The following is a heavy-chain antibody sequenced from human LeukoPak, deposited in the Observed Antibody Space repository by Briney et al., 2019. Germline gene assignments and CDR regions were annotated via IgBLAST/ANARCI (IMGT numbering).Heavy chain of an antibody. CDR3: ARVSSSSWWALDY. CDR2: ISSSGSTI. Sequence: GGSLRLSCAASGFTFGDHYMSWIRQAPGKGLEWVSYISSSGSTIYYADSVKGRFTISRDSAKNTLYLQMNSLRAEDTAVYYCARVSSSSWWALDYWGQGTLVTVSS. J-gene: IGHJ4*02. CDR1: GFTFGDHY. V-gene: IGHV3-11*04. D-gene: IGHD6-13*01.